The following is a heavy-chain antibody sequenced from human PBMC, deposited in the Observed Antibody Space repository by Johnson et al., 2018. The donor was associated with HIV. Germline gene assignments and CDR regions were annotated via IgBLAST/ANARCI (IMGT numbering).Heavy chain of an antibody. CDR2: ISYDGSNK. D-gene: IGHD3-10*01. Sequence: QVQLVESGGGVVQPGRSLRLSCAASGLTFSSYGMHWVRQAPGKGLEWVAVISYDGSNKYYADYVKGRFTISRDNSKNTLYLQMNSLRAEDTAVYYCAKCGDADAFDIWGQGTMVTVSS. J-gene: IGHJ3*02. CDR3: AKCGDADAFDI. CDR1: GLTFSSYG. V-gene: IGHV3-30*18.